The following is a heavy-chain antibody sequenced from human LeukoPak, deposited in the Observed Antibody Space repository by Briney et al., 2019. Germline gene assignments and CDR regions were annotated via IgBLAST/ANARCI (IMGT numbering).Heavy chain of an antibody. CDR3: AKVSGSGSYYGRYY. CDR2: IKQDGSEK. CDR1: GFTFSSYW. V-gene: IGHV3-7*01. Sequence: GGSLRLSCAASGFTFSSYWMSWVRQAPGKGLEWVANIKQDGSEKYYADSVKGRFTISRDQSKNTLYLQMDSLRAEDTAVYYCAKVSGSGSYYGRYYWGQGTLVTVSS. D-gene: IGHD1-26*01. J-gene: IGHJ4*02.